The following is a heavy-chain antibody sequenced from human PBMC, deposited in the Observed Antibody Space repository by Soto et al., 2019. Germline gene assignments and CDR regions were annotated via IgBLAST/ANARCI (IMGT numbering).Heavy chain of an antibody. J-gene: IGHJ4*02. D-gene: IGHD3-16*01. CDR1: GFTFTNSA. V-gene: IGHV1-58*01. CDR3: AAAEGEGFDY. CDR2: IIVGSGIT. Sequence: SVKVSCNASGFTFTNSAVQWVRQARGQGLEWVGWIIVGSGITNYGQKFHERVTIARDVSSSTVSMELSRLRSEDTAVYYCAAAEGEGFDYWGPGTLVTVSS.